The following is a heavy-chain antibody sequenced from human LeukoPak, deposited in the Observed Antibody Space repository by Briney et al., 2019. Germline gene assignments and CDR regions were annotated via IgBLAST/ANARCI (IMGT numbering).Heavy chain of an antibody. D-gene: IGHD1-26*01. CDR1: GYTFTSYY. CDR2: INPSGGST. J-gene: IGHJ4*02. Sequence: ASVKVSCKASGYTFTSYYMHWVRQAPGQGLEWMGVINPSGGSTSYAQKFQGRVTMTRDTSTSTVYMELSSLRSEDTAVYYGARDPEGISIVGATAVGDYWGQGTLVTVSS. CDR3: ARDPEGISIVGATAVGDY. V-gene: IGHV1-46*01.